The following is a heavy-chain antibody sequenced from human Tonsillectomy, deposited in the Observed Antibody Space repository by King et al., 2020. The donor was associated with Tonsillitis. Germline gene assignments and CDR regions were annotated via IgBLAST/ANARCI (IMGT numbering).Heavy chain of an antibody. V-gene: IGHV5-51*03. CDR1: GYRFTSYW. CDR3: ARPPNFDY. Sequence: VQLVKSGAEVKKPGESLKISCKGSGYRFTSYWIAWVRQMPGKGLEWMGTIYPSDSDTRYSPSFQGQVTISADKSISTAYLQWSRLKASDTAMYYCARPPNFDYWGQGTLVTVSS. J-gene: IGHJ4*02. CDR2: IYPSDSDT.